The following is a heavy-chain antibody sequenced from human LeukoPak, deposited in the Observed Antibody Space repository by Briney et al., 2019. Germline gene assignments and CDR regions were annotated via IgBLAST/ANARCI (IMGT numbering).Heavy chain of an antibody. CDR2: IKSDGSTT. CDR1: GFTFSIYW. J-gene: IGHJ4*02. Sequence: PGGSLRLSRAASGFTFSIYWMHSVRQAPGKGLVWVSRIKSDGSTTTYADSVKGRFTISRDNAKNTLYLQMNSLRAEDTAVYYCARVVDTHFDYWGQGTLVTVSS. V-gene: IGHV3-74*01. D-gene: IGHD5-18*01. CDR3: ARVVDTHFDY.